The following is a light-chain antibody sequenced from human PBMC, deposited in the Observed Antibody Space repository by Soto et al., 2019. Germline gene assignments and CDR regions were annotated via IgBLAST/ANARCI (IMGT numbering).Light chain of an antibody. V-gene: IGKV3-20*01. CDR2: GTS. CDR3: QQYTSSSGYT. CDR1: QSVATQF. Sequence: DIVLTQSPGTLSLSPGERATLSCRASQSVATQFFTWSQQSPGQAPRVLIYGTSTRATGIPDRFSGSGSGADFTLTISRLEPEDFAVYYCQQYTSSSGYTFGQGTKLEIK. J-gene: IGKJ2*01.